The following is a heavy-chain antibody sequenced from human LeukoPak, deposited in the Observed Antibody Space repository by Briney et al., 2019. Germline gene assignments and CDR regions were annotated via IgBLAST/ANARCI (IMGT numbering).Heavy chain of an antibody. V-gene: IGHV3-21*01. CDR2: ISSSSSYI. CDR3: ARVGNHDAFDI. Sequence: GGSLRLSCAASGVTFSSYSMNWVRQAPGKGLEWVSSISSSSSYIYYADSVKGRFTISRDNAKNSLYLQMNSLRAEDTAVYYCARVGNHDAFDIWGQGTMVTVSS. D-gene: IGHD1-26*01. CDR1: GVTFSSYS. J-gene: IGHJ3*02.